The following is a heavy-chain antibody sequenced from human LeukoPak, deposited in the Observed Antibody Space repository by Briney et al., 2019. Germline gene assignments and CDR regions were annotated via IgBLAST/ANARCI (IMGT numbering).Heavy chain of an antibody. V-gene: IGHV4-39*01. Sequence: PSETLSLTCTVSGGSISSSSYYWGWIRQPPGKGLEWIGSIYYSGSTYYNPSLKSRVTISVDTSKNQFSLKLSSVTAADTAVYYCASRPTTMREDYWGQGTLVTVSS. D-gene: IGHD5-12*01. J-gene: IGHJ4*02. CDR2: IYYSGST. CDR1: GGSISSSSYY. CDR3: ASRPTTMREDY.